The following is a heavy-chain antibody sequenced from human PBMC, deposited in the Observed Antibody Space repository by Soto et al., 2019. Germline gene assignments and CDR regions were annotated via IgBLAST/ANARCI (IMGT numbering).Heavy chain of an antibody. CDR1: GFTFSSYA. V-gene: IGHV3-23*01. Sequence: PGGSLRLSCAASGFTFSSYAMSWVRQAPGKGLEWVSAISGSGGSTYYADSVKGRFTISRDNSKNTLYLQMNSLRAEDTAVYYSAKVSRWAGITMVRGTSPVGYWGQGTLVPVSP. D-gene: IGHD3-10*01. J-gene: IGHJ4*02. CDR3: AKVSRWAGITMVRGTSPVGY. CDR2: ISGSGGST.